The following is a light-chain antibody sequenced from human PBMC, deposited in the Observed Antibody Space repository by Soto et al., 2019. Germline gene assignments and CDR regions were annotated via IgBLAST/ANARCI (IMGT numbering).Light chain of an antibody. CDR3: QQRSNWPPFT. Sequence: IVLTQSPATLSLSPGERATLSCRSSQSVSSYLAWYQQKLGQAPRLLXYDASNRATGIPARFSGSGSGTDFTLTISSLEPEDFAVYYCQQRSNWPPFTFGQGTRLEIK. CDR2: DAS. CDR1: QSVSSY. J-gene: IGKJ5*01. V-gene: IGKV3-11*01.